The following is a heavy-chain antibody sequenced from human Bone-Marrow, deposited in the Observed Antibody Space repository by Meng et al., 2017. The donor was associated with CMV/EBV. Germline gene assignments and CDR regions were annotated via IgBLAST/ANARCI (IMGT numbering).Heavy chain of an antibody. CDR1: GSTFTSSA. D-gene: IGHD4-17*01. CDR2: IVVGSGNT. J-gene: IGHJ4*02. V-gene: IGHV1-58*01. Sequence: SVKVSCKASGSTFTSSAVQWVRQARGQRLEWIGWIVVGSGNTNYAQKFQERVTITRDMSTSTAYMELSSLRSEDTAVYYCAAGSQTTVTTLGFDYWGQGKLVTVSS. CDR3: AAGSQTTVTTLGFDY.